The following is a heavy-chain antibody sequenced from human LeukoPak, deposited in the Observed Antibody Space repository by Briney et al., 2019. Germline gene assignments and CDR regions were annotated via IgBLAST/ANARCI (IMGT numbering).Heavy chain of an antibody. CDR1: GGSISSGGYY. CDR2: IYYSGST. V-gene: IGHV4-31*03. Sequence: SQTLSLTRTVSGGSISSGGYYWSWIRQHPGKGLEWIGYIYYSGSTYYNPSLKSRVTISVDTSKNQFSLKLSSVTAADTAVYYCARGPRTASYYFDYWGQGTLVTVSS. J-gene: IGHJ4*02. CDR3: ARGPRTASYYFDY.